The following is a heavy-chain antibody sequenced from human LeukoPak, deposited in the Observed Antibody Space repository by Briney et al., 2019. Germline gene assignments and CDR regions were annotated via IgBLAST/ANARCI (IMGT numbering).Heavy chain of an antibody. CDR1: GFTFSSYA. V-gene: IGHV3-7*03. Sequence: GGSLRLSCAASGFTFSSYAMHWVRQAPGKGLEWVANIKRDGSEKYYVDSVKGRFTISRDNAKNSLDLQMNSLRVEDTAVYYCARLGPASSGWPESFDYWGQGTLVTVSS. J-gene: IGHJ4*02. D-gene: IGHD6-19*01. CDR3: ARLGPASSGWPESFDY. CDR2: IKRDGSEK.